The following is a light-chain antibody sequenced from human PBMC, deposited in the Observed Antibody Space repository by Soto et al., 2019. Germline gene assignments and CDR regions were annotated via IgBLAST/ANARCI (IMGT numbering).Light chain of an antibody. CDR3: CSYGGSSTFVV. CDR1: SSDVGSYNL. J-gene: IGLJ2*01. Sequence: QSALTQPASVSGSPGQSITISCTGTSSDVGSYNLVSWYQQHPGKAPKLMIYEGSKRPSGLSNRFSGSKSGNTASLTISGLQAEDEADYYCCSYGGSSTFVVFGGGTKLTVL. CDR2: EGS. V-gene: IGLV2-23*03.